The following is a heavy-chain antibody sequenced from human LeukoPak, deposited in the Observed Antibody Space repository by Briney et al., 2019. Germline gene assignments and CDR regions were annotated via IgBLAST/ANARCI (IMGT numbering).Heavy chain of an antibody. CDR3: ARSIDYGAFDI. V-gene: IGHV3-11*01. J-gene: IGHJ3*02. Sequence: GGSLILTCAASGYTFSDYYMIWIRQAPGRGLEWVSYISSGGGPIYYADSVKGRFTISRDNAKNSLYLQMNSLRADDTAVYYCARSIDYGAFDIWGQGTMVTVSS. CDR2: ISSGGGPI. CDR1: GYTFSDYY. D-gene: IGHD4-17*01.